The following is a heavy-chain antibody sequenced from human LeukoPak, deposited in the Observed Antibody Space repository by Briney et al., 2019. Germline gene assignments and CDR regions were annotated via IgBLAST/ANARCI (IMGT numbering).Heavy chain of an antibody. Sequence: PGGSLRLSCAASGFTFSGSSMNWVRQASGKGLEWVGRIGSKIDNYATAYVESVKGRFIVSREDSKNTAYLQMNSLKTEDTAVCYCSNGHYGLDVWGQGTTVTVSS. J-gene: IGHJ6*02. CDR1: GFTFSGSS. CDR3: SNGHYGLDV. V-gene: IGHV3-73*01. CDR2: IGSKIDNYAT.